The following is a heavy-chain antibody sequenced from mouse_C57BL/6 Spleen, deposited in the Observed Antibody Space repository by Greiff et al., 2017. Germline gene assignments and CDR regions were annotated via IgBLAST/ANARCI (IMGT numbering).Heavy chain of an antibody. D-gene: IGHD4-1*01. V-gene: IGHV1-26*01. CDR1: GYTFTDYY. CDR2: INPNNGGT. J-gene: IGHJ2*01. CDR3: AKRENWYFAY. Sequence: EVQLQQSGPELVKPGASVKISCKASGYTFTDYYMNWVKQSHGKSLEWIGDINPNNGGTSYNQKFKGKATLTVDKSSSTAYMELRRLTSEDSAVYSSAKRENWYFAYWGQGTTLTVSA.